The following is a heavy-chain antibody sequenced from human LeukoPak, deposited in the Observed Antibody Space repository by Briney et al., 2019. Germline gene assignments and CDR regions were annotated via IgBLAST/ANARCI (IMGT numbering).Heavy chain of an antibody. V-gene: IGHV3-23*01. Sequence: PGGSLRLSCAASGFTFSSYAMSWVPQAPGKGREGVSDISGSGGSTYYADSVKGRFTISRDNSKNTLYLQMNSLRAEDTAVYYCAKSVDLEYYGSSGFSYWGQGTLVTVSS. CDR1: GFTFSSYA. CDR3: AKSVDLEYYGSSGFSY. CDR2: ISGSGGST. J-gene: IGHJ4*02. D-gene: IGHD3-22*01.